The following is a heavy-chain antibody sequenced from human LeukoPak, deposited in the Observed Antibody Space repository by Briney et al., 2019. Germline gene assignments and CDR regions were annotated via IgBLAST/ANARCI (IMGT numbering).Heavy chain of an antibody. J-gene: IGHJ4*02. D-gene: IGHD3-22*01. V-gene: IGHV4-4*02. Sequence: SETLSLTCTVSGDSINSLDLWSWVRQPPGKGLEWIGEMYLSGTTHSNPSVKSRVTISIDKSKNQFSLNLSSVTAADTAVYYCAGLVGRYSSGLYYYYFDYWGQGTLVTVSS. CDR2: MYLSGTT. CDR3: AGLVGRYSSGLYYYYFDY. CDR1: GDSINSLDL.